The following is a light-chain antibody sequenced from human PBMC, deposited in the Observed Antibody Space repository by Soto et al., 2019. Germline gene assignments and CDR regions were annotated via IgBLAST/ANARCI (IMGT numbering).Light chain of an antibody. Sequence: DIQMTQSPSSLSASVGDRVTITSRASQSISSYLNWYQQKPGKAPKLLIYAASSLQSGVPSRFSGSGSGTDFTLTISSLQPEDFATYYCQQSYSTPELTFGGGTKVDIK. CDR3: QQSYSTPELT. CDR1: QSISSY. J-gene: IGKJ4*01. CDR2: AAS. V-gene: IGKV1-39*01.